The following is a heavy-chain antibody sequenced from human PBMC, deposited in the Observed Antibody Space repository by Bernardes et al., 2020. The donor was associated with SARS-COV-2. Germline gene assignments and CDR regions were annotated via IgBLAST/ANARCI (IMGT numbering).Heavy chain of an antibody. CDR1: GFTFNSHA. CDR3: ARADFSGWDPDYGLDV. J-gene: IGHJ6*02. D-gene: IGHD6-19*01. V-gene: IGHV3-64*02. CDR2: ISSGGVST. Sequence: WGSLILSCIASGFTFNSHAMHWVRQAPGQGLKYVAGISSGGVSTTYADSVKGRVTISRDNFKNTLYLQMGSLRPEDTAVYYCARADFSGWDPDYGLDVWGQGTTVTVSS.